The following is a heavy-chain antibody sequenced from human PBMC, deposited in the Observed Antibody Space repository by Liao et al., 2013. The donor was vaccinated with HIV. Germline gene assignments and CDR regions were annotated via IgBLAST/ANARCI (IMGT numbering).Heavy chain of an antibody. CDR1: GGSISSGSYY. CDR2: IYTSGST. V-gene: IGHV4-61*02. D-gene: IGHD2-15*01. CDR3: ARSMLLRPNWFDP. Sequence: QVQLQESGPGLVKPSQTLSLTCTVSGGSISSGSYYWSWIRQPAGKGLEWIGHIYTSGSTNYNPSLKSRVTISVDTSKNQFSLKLSSVTAADTAVYYCARSMLLRPNWFDPWGQGTLVTVSS. J-gene: IGHJ5*02.